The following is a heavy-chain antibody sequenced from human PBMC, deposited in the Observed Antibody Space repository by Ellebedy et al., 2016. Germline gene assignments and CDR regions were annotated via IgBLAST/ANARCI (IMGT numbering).Heavy chain of an antibody. Sequence: GSLRLSCSVSGGSINNYYWTWIRQSPGQGLEWIGDIHHSGNSHIHPSLKSRVTLSLDTSKNQFSLDLSSVAAVDTATYYCARDLGRYGMDVWGQGTTVTVSS. V-gene: IGHV4-59*01. CDR1: GGSINNYY. J-gene: IGHJ6*02. CDR2: IHHSGNS. CDR3: ARDLGRYGMDV.